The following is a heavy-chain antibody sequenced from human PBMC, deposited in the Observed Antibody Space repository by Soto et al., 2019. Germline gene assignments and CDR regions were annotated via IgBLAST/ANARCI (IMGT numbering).Heavy chain of an antibody. Sequence: QVQLQESGPGLVKPSQTLSLTCTVSGGSISSGDYYWSWIRQPPGKGLEWIGYIYYSGSTYYNPSLTSRVTISADTSKNQFSLKLSSVTAADPAVYYCARGVDDSSGYYLCYFDYWGQGTLVTVSS. V-gene: IGHV4-30-4*01. J-gene: IGHJ4*02. CDR2: IYYSGST. D-gene: IGHD3-22*01. CDR3: ARGVDDSSGYYLCYFDY. CDR1: GGSISSGDYY.